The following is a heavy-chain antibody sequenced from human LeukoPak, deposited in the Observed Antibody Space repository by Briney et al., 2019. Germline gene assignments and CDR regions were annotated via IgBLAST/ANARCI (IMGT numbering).Heavy chain of an antibody. CDR3: ARDREWLVPGTYGMDV. V-gene: IGHV3-48*03. J-gene: IGHJ6*02. CDR2: ISSSGSTI. Sequence: GGSLRLSCAASGFTFSSYEMNWVRQAPGKGLEWVSYISSSGSTIYYADSVKGRFTISRDNAKNSLYLQVNSLRAEDTAVYYCARDREWLVPGTYGMDVWGQGTTVTVSS. CDR1: GFTFSSYE. D-gene: IGHD6-19*01.